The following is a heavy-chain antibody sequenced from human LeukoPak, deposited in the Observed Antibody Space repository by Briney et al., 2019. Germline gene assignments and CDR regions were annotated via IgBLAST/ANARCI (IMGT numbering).Heavy chain of an antibody. J-gene: IGHJ4*02. CDR3: ARIRCSGGSCSLFDY. Sequence: YPSETLSLTCTVSGGSISSGNYYWNWIRQPAGKGLEWIGRIYTSGSTNYNPSLKSRVTISVDTSKNQFSLKLSSVTAADTAVYYCARIRCSGGSCSLFDYWGQGTLVTVSS. CDR2: IYTSGST. D-gene: IGHD2-15*01. V-gene: IGHV4-61*02. CDR1: GGSISSGNYY.